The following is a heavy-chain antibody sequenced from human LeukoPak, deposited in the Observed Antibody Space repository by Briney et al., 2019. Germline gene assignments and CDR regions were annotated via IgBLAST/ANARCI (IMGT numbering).Heavy chain of an antibody. CDR1: GFTFSSYA. J-gene: IGHJ4*02. CDR3: AKGTEGYCSGTICYPFDY. V-gene: IGHV3-23*01. Sequence: GGSLRLSCEASGFTFSSYAMNWVRQVPGKGLEWVSSITGSGSDTYFVDSVKGRFTIFRDNSKNTLYLQLNSLRAEDTAVYYCAKGTEGYCSGTICYPFDYWGRGTLVTVSS. D-gene: IGHD2-15*01. CDR2: ITGSGSDT.